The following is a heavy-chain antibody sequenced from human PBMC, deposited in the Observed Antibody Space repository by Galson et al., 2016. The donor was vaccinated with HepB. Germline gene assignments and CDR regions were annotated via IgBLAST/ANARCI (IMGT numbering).Heavy chain of an antibody. CDR3: ARDWGYCSRTSCYAFDN. D-gene: IGHD2-2*01. V-gene: IGHV4-4*02. CDR1: GDSIRSNNW. J-gene: IGHJ4*02. CDR2: IYHSGST. Sequence: SETLSLTCAVSGDSIRSNNWWSWVRQPPGKGLEWIGEIYHSGSTNYNPSLKSRVTMSVDKSKNQFSLKLTSVTAADTAMYYCARDWGYCSRTSCYAFDNWGQGTLVTVSS.